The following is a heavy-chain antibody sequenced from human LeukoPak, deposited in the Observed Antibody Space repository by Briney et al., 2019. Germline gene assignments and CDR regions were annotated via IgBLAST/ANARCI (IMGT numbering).Heavy chain of an antibody. CDR1: GFTFSNYG. D-gene: IGHD6-13*01. CDR3: AKGGYSSSWYGLFDY. V-gene: IGHV3-30*02. J-gene: IGHJ4*02. Sequence: GGSLRLSCAASGFTFSNYGMHWVRQAPGKGLEWVAFVRFDGSNKYYAVSVKGRFTISRDNSKNTLYLQMNSLRAEDTAVYYCAKGGYSSSWYGLFDYWGQGTLVTVSS. CDR2: VRFDGSNK.